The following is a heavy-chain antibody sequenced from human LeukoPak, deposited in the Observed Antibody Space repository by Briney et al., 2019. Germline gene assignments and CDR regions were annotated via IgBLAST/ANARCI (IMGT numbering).Heavy chain of an antibody. CDR1: GFTFDDHG. CDR3: AREHYNYYMDV. J-gene: IGHJ6*03. CDR2: INWNGGST. Sequence: GGSLRLSCAASGFTFDDHGMNWVRQAPGKGLEWVSVINWNGGSTAYADSVKGRFTISRDNAKTTLYLQMNSLRVEDTALYYCAREHYNYYMDVWGKGTTVTVSS. V-gene: IGHV3-20*04.